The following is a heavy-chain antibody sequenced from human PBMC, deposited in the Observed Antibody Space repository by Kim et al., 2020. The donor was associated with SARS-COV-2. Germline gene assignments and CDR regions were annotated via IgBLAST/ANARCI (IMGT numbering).Heavy chain of an antibody. CDR2: IYHSGST. D-gene: IGHD3-10*01. CDR1: GYSISSGYY. CDR3: ARGITMVRGANLINNWFDP. Sequence: SETLSLTCTVSGYSISSGYYWGWIRQPPGKGLEWIGSIYHSGSTYYNPSLKSRVTISVDTSKNQFSLKLSSVTAADTAVYYCARGITMVRGANLINNWFDPWGQGTLVTVSS. V-gene: IGHV4-38-2*02. J-gene: IGHJ5*02.